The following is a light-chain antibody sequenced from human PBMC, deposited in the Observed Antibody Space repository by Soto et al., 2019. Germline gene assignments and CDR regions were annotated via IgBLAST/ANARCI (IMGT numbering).Light chain of an antibody. CDR1: SSDVGGYNY. V-gene: IGLV2-14*03. CDR3: SSYTGSSTYV. Sequence: QSVLTQPASVSGSPGQSITISCTGTSSDVGGYNYVSWYQQYPGKAPKLMIYDVSNRPSGVSNRFSGSKSGNTASLNISGLQAEDEADYFCSSYTGSSTYVFGTGTKVTVL. CDR2: DVS. J-gene: IGLJ1*01.